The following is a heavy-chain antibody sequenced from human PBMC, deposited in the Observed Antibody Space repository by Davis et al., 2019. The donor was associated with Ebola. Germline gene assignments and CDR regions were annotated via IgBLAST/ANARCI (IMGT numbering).Heavy chain of an antibody. Sequence: SETLSLTCTVSGGSISSYYWSWIRQPPGKGLEWIGEINHSGSTNYNPSLKSRVTISVDTSKNQFSLKLSSVTAADTAVYYCARGRYCSGGSCYSALYYYYYGMDVWGKGTTVTVSS. CDR2: INHSGST. D-gene: IGHD2-15*01. J-gene: IGHJ6*04. V-gene: IGHV4-34*01. CDR1: GGSISSYY. CDR3: ARGRYCSGGSCYSALYYYYYGMDV.